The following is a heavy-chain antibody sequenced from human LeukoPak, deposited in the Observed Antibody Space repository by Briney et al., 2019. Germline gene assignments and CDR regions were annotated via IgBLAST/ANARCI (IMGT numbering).Heavy chain of an antibody. CDR1: GFTFSSYE. D-gene: IGHD2-8*01. Sequence: GGSLRLSCAASGFTFSSYEMNWVRQAPGKGLEWVSYISSSGSTIYYADSVKGRFTISRDNAKNSLYLQMNSLRAEDMVVYYCARGGEWFSAGGVFDYWGQGTLVTVSS. CDR2: ISSSGSTI. J-gene: IGHJ4*02. CDR3: ARGGEWFSAGGVFDY. V-gene: IGHV3-48*03.